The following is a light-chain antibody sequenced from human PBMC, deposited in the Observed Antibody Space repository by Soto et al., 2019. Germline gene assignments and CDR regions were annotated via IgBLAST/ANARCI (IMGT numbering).Light chain of an antibody. J-gene: IGKJ5*01. V-gene: IGKV1-39*01. CDR1: QRISTY. CDR3: QQSYTSSIT. CDR2: GAS. Sequence: DIQMTQSPSSLSASIGDRVTITCRASQRISTYLNWYQQKPGKAPKLLIYGASTLQGGVPSRFSASGSGTDFTLTISSLQPEDFATYFCQQSYTSSITFGQGTRLEIE.